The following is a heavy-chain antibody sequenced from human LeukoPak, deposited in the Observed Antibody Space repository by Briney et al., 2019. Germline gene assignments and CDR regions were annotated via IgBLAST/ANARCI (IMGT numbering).Heavy chain of an antibody. D-gene: IGHD3-16*01. CDR3: ARDSQVPGLVGAGGLFDY. CDR2: INPNSGGT. CDR1: GYTFTGYY. Sequence: GASVKVSCKASGYTFTGYYMHWVRQAPGQGLEWMGWINPNSGGTNYAQKFQGRVTMTRDTSISTAYMELSRLRSDDTAVYYCARDSQVPGLVGAGGLFDYWGQGTLVTVSS. V-gene: IGHV1-2*02. J-gene: IGHJ4*02.